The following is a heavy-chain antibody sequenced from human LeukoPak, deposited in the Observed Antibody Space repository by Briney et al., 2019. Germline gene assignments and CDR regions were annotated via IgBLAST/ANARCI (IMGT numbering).Heavy chain of an antibody. J-gene: IGHJ3*02. V-gene: IGHV3-21*01. CDR3: ARGVYYYDSSGRWGAFDI. CDR1: GFTFSSYS. D-gene: IGHD3-22*01. Sequence: GGSLALSRAASGFTFSSYSMNWVRQAPGKGLEWVSSISSSSSYIYYAASVKGRFTISRDNAKNSLYLQINSLRAEDTAVYYCARGVYYYDSSGRWGAFDIWGQGTLVTVSS. CDR2: ISSSSSYI.